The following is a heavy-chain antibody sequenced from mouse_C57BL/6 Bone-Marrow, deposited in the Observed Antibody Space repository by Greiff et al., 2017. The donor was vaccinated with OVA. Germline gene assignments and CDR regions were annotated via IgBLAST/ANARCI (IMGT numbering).Heavy chain of an antibody. Sequence: DVHLVESGAELVRPGASVKLSCTASGFNIKDDYMHWVKQRPEQGLEWIGWIDPENGDTEYASKFQGKATITADTSSNTAYLQLSSLTSEDTAVYYCTIHYYGSSYETYWGQGTLVTVSA. V-gene: IGHV14-4*01. J-gene: IGHJ3*01. CDR1: GFNIKDDY. CDR3: TIHYYGSSYETY. CDR2: IDPENGDT. D-gene: IGHD1-1*01.